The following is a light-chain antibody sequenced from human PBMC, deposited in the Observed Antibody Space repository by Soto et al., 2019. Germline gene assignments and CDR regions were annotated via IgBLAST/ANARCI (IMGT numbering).Light chain of an antibody. J-gene: IGKJ4*01. V-gene: IGKV3-15*01. CDR1: QSVSSN. Sequence: EIVMTQSPAALSVSPGERATLSCGASQSVSSNLAWYQQKPGQGPRLLIYGPSGRATGIPARFSGSGSGTEFTLTISSLQSEDFAVYYCQQYNNWPLTFGGGTKVDIK. CDR2: GPS. CDR3: QQYNNWPLT.